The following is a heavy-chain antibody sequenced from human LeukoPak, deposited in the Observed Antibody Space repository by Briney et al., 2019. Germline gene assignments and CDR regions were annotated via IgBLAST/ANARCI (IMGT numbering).Heavy chain of an antibody. CDR3: ARGRVQWELLTAPDY. Sequence: NPSETLSLTRTVSGGSISSGDYYCSWIRQPPGNGLEWIGSIYYSGSTYYNPPLKSRVTISVDTSKNQFSLKLSSVTAEDTAVYYCARGRVQWELLTAPDYWGQGTLVTVSS. D-gene: IGHD1-26*01. V-gene: IGHV4-30-4*08. J-gene: IGHJ4*02. CDR2: IYYSGST. CDR1: GGSISSGDYY.